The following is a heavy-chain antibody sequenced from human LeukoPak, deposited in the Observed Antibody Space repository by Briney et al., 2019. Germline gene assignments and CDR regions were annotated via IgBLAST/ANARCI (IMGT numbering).Heavy chain of an antibody. V-gene: IGHV4-59*08. CDR3: ARSSGGDDWYFDL. CDR2: IHYTGST. Sequence: SETLSLTCTVSGGSISSFYWSWIRQPPGKGLEWIGYIHYTGSTNYNPSLKSRITISVDTSKNQFSLKLNSVTAADTAVYYCARSSGGDDWYFDLWGRGTLVTVSS. J-gene: IGHJ2*01. CDR1: GGSISSFY. D-gene: IGHD2-21*02.